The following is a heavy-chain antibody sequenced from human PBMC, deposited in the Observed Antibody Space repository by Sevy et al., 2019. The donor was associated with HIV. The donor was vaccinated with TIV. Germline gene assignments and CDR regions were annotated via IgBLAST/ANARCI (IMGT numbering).Heavy chain of an antibody. J-gene: IGHJ4*02. V-gene: IGHV4-59*01. D-gene: IGHD1-1*01. Sequence: SETLSLTCSVSGGSISSYFWTWVRQSPGKGLEWIGNIYFNGKTDYSPSLKSRVTLSLDTSKSQCSLTLKSVTAADTASYFCARDATTRPRVLDYWGQGTLVTVSS. CDR1: GGSISSYF. CDR3: ARDATTRPRVLDY. CDR2: IYFNGKT.